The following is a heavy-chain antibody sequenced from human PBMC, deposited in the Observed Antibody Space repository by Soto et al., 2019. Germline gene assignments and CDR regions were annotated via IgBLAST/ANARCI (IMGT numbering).Heavy chain of an antibody. CDR2: IRFDGSNE. CDR3: ARDGIGGTVFRGYIDY. V-gene: IGHV3-33*01. CDR1: GGIFHGYG. D-gene: IGHD1-7*01. Sequence: PGGSLRLSCAVPGGIFHGYGMHWVRQAPGKVLEWVAIIRFDGSNEEYADSVKGRFTISRDNSKNTLYLQMNTLGAEDTAVYYCARDGIGGTVFRGYIDYWGRGTVVTVSS. J-gene: IGHJ4*02.